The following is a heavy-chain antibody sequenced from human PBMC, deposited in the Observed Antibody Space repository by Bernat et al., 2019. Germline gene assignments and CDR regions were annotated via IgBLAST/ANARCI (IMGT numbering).Heavy chain of an antibody. Sequence: EVQLVESGGGLVKPGGSLRLSCAASGFTFSSYSMNWVRQAPGEGLEWVSFISSTSRYIYYADSVKSRFTISRDNDKNSLYLQMNSLRAEDTAVYYCARAPFYGSGSYYSDYYYYYMDVWGKGTTVTVSS. D-gene: IGHD3-10*01. CDR2: ISSTSRYI. CDR1: GFTFSSYS. J-gene: IGHJ6*03. CDR3: ARAPFYGSGSYYSDYYYYYMDV. V-gene: IGHV3-21*01.